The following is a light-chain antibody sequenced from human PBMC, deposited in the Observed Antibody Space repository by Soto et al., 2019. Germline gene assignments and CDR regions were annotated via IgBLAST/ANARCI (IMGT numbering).Light chain of an antibody. CDR1: QSVSSN. J-gene: IGKJ1*01. V-gene: IGKV3-15*01. Sequence: EIVMTQSPATLYVSPGERATLSCRASQSVSSNLAWYQQKPGQAPRLLIYGASTRATGIPARFSGSESGTEFTLTISSLQSEDFAIYYCQHYNNWPPWTFGQGTKVEIK. CDR2: GAS. CDR3: QHYNNWPPWT.